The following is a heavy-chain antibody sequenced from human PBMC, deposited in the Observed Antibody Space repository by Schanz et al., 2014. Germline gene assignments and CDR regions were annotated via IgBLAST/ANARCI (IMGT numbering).Heavy chain of an antibody. CDR3: ARGDVNWFDP. CDR2: MNPNSGTT. V-gene: IGHV1-8*01. J-gene: IGHJ5*02. CDR1: GYTLTNFD. Sequence: QVQLVQSGAEVKKPGASVKVSCKASGYTLTNFDINWVRQAPGQGLEWMGWMNPNSGTTGYAQKFQGRVTMTRDMSINTAYMELSRLRSDDSAVYYCARGDVNWFDPWGQGTLVTVSS.